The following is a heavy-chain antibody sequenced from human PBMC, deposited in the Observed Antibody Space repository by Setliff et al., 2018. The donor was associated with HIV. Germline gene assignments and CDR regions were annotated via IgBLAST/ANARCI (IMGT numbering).Heavy chain of an antibody. Sequence: SVKVSCKASGGTFRSHEISWVRQAPGQGLEWMGGIVPILSTGNYAPKFQGRVTITADESTTTAYMELNSLRVEDTAVYYCARVSFKASGYWGGSTYSFDFWGQGTLVTVSS. V-gene: IGHV1-69*13. J-gene: IGHJ4*02. D-gene: IGHD5-12*01. CDR3: ARVSFKASGYWGGSTYSFDF. CDR1: GGTFRSHE. CDR2: IVPILSTG.